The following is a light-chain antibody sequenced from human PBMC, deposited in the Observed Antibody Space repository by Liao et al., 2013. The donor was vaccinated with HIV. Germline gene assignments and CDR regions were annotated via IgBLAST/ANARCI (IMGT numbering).Light chain of an antibody. CDR2: QDN. Sequence: SSELTQSPSVSVSPGQTASITCSGDYLGDKYASWYQHKPGQAPVLVIYQDNKRPSGIPERFSGSNSGNTATLTISRVEAGDEADYYCQAWDRGVVFGGGTKLTVL. J-gene: IGLJ2*01. CDR3: QAWDRGVV. V-gene: IGLV3-1*01. CDR1: YLGDKY.